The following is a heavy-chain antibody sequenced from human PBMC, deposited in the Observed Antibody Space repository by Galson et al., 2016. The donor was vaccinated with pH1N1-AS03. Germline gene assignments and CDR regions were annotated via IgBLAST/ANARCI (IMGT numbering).Heavy chain of an antibody. CDR2: IYNSGST. Sequence: LTCIVSGDSFSGNDFYWSWIRQPPGKGMEWIGYIYNSGSTNYNPSLKSRVTISIDRSKKQFSLKVWSVTAPDTAFYYCARSTFSVAYPQSPYFDFWGQGILVTVSS. V-gene: IGHV4-61*08. CDR1: GDSFSGNDFY. D-gene: IGHD3-16*01. CDR3: ARSTFSVAYPQSPYFDF. J-gene: IGHJ4*02.